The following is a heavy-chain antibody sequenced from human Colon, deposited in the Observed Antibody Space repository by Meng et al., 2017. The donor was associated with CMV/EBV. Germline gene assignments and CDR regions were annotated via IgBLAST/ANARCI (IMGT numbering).Heavy chain of an antibody. CDR3: VRESEVSGVVYLHH. V-gene: IGHV1-18*01. CDR2: MSAYSGDT. D-gene: IGHD6-19*01. J-gene: IGHJ1*01. CDR1: GYTFTTSG. Sequence: KASGYTFTTSGFSWVRQAPGQGLEWMGWMSAYSGDTHFAQNFQGRVILTRDTSTTTAYLEMRSLRSDDTATYYCVRESEVSGVVYLHHWGQGTLVTVSS.